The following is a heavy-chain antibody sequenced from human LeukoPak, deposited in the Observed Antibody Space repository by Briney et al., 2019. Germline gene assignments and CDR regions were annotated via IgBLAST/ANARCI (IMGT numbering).Heavy chain of an antibody. V-gene: IGHV4-61*09. J-gene: IGHJ5*02. CDR3: ARGRWFGDYWFDP. CDR2: IYTTGST. D-gene: IGHD3-10*01. CDR1: GGSISSTSYY. Sequence: SETLSLTCTVSGGSISSTSYYWSWIRQPAGKGLEWIGHIYTTGSTNYNPSLKSRVTMSVDTSKNQFSLKLSSVTAADTAVYYCARGRWFGDYWFDPWGQGTLVTVSS.